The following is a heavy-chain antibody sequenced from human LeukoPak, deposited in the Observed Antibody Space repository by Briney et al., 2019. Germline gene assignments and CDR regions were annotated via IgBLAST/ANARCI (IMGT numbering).Heavy chain of an antibody. Sequence: PSETLSLTCTVSGGSISSYYWSWIRQPAGKGLEWIGRIYTSGSTNYNPSLKSRVTMSVDTSKNQFSLKLSSVAAADTAVYYCARERRYQLLPRDLMFWFDPWGQGTLVTVSS. D-gene: IGHD2-2*01. V-gene: IGHV4-4*07. CDR2: IYTSGST. CDR3: ARERRYQLLPRDLMFWFDP. CDR1: GGSISSYY. J-gene: IGHJ5*02.